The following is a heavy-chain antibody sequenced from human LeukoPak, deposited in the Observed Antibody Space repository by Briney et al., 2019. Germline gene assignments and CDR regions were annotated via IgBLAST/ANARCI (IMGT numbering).Heavy chain of an antibody. CDR3: TTYDFWSVSYAFDI. V-gene: IGHV3-15*01. J-gene: IGHJ3*02. CDR2: IKSKTDGGTT. CDR1: GFTFSNAW. Sequence: GGSLRLSCAASGFTFSNAWMSWVRQAPGKGLEWVGRIKSKTDGGTTDYAAPVRGRFTISRDDSKNTLYLQMNSLKTEDTAVYYCTTYDFWSVSYAFDIWGQGTMVTVSS. D-gene: IGHD3-3*01.